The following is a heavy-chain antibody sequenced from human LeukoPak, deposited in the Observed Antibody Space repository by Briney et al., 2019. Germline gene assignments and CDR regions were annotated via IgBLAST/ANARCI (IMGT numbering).Heavy chain of an antibody. D-gene: IGHD3-22*01. J-gene: IGHJ4*02. CDR3: GRVDSSGYKELIDY. V-gene: IGHV4-59*01. Sequence: SETLSLTCSVSGGSITSYYWSWIRQPPGKRLEWIGYIYYSGTTNYNPSLKSRVTISVDTSKNQFSLKLSSVTAADTAVYYCGRVDSSGYKELIDYWGQGTLVTVSS. CDR2: IYYSGTT. CDR1: GGSITSYY.